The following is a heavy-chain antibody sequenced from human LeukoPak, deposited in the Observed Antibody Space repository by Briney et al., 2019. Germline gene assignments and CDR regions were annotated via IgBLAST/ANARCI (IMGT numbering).Heavy chain of an antibody. V-gene: IGHV1-2*02. CDR1: GYTFTGYY. J-gene: IGHJ4*02. CDR2: INPNSGGT. CDR3: AADCSGGSCYGYFDY. Sequence: ASVKASCKASGYTFTGYYMHWVRQAPGQGLEWMGWINPNSGGTNYAQKFQGRVTMTRDTSISTAYMELSRLRSDDTAVYYCAADCSGGSCYGYFDYWGQGTLVTVSS. D-gene: IGHD2-15*01.